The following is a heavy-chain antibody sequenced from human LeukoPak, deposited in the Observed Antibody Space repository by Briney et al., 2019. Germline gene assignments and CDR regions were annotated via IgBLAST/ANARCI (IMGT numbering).Heavy chain of an antibody. CDR3: SRESGAFSPFGY. D-gene: IGHD1-26*01. CDR1: GGSISSTNW. J-gene: IGHJ4*02. Sequence: PSETLSLTCGVSGGSISSTNWWSWVRQPTRQGLEWIGEISLSGVTNYNPSLKSRVTMSLDRSKNHLSLTLTSVTAADTAVYYCSRESGAFSPFGYWGQGTLVTVFS. CDR2: ISLSGVT. V-gene: IGHV4-4*02.